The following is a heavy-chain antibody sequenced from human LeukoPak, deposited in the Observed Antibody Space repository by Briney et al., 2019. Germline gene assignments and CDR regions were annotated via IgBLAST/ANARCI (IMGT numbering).Heavy chain of an antibody. J-gene: IGHJ4*02. CDR2: ISAYNGNT. D-gene: IGHD3-10*01. V-gene: IGHV1-18*04. CDR1: GYTFTSYG. Sequence: ASAKVSCKASGYTFTSYGISWVRQAPGQGLEWMGWISAYNGNTNYAQKLQGRVTMTTDTSTSTAYMELRSLRSDDTAVYYCARDRYYGSGSDYYFDYWGQGTLVTVSS. CDR3: ARDRYYGSGSDYYFDY.